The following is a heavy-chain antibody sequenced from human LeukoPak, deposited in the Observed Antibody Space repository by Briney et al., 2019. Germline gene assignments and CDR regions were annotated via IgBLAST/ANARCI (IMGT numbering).Heavy chain of an antibody. CDR2: ITSSGRYI. J-gene: IGHJ6*04. CDR1: GFTFSSYS. D-gene: IGHD3-10*02. V-gene: IGHV3-21*01. CDR3: AELGITMIGGV. Sequence: GGSLRLSCAASGFTFSSYSMNWVRQAPGKGLEWVSSITSSGRYIYYADSVKGRFTISRDNAKNSLYLQMNSLRAEDTAVYYCAELGITMIGGVWGKGTTVTISS.